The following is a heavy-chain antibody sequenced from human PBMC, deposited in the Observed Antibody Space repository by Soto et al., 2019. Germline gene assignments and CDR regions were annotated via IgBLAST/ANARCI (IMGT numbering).Heavy chain of an antibody. Sequence: SETLSLTCTVSGGSISSGGYYWSWIRQHPGKGLEWIGYIYYSGSTYYNPPLKSRVTISVDTSKNQFSLKLSSVTAADPAVYYCASEGMVRGVPPYGMDVWGQGTTVTAP. CDR3: ASEGMVRGVPPYGMDV. CDR1: GGSISSGGYY. V-gene: IGHV4-31*03. J-gene: IGHJ6*02. CDR2: IYYSGST. D-gene: IGHD3-10*01.